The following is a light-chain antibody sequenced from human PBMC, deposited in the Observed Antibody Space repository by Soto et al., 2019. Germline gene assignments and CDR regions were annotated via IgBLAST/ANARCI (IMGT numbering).Light chain of an antibody. J-gene: IGKJ1*01. CDR1: QSISSW. CDR2: DAS. CDR3: QHYNSYSRT. V-gene: IGKV1-5*01. Sequence: DIQMTQSPSTLSASVGDKVTITCRASQSISSWLAWYQQKPGKAPKLLIFDASSLESGVPPRFIGSGSGTEFSLTFSSLQPDDFAIYYCQHYNSYSRTFGQGTKVEIK.